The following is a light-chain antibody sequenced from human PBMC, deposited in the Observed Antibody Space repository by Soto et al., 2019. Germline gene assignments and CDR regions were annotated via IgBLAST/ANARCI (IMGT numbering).Light chain of an antibody. J-gene: IGLJ3*02. Sequence: QSVLSQPASVSGSPGQSITISCTGSASDVGSYNLVSWYQQHPGKAPKLVIYEVTKRPSGISSRFSGSKSGITASLTISGLQAEDGGDYYCCSYAGARPYVLFGGGTKLTVL. CDR1: ASDVGSYNL. CDR2: EVT. V-gene: IGLV2-23*02. CDR3: CSYAGARPYVL.